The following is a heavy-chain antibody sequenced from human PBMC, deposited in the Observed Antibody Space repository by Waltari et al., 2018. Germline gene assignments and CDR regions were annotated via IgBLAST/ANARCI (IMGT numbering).Heavy chain of an antibody. CDR3: ATELNLGYSSSWYYFDY. CDR2: GDPEEGET. V-gene: IGHV1-69-2*01. D-gene: IGHD6-13*01. CDR1: GYTFTAYY. J-gene: IGHJ4*02. Sequence: EVQLVQSGAEVKKPGATVKISYKVSGYTFTAYYMHWVQQAPGKGLEWMGIGDPEEGETIYAEKFQGRVTITEDTSTDTADMELSSLRSEDTAVYYCATELNLGYSSSWYYFDYWGQGTLVTVSS.